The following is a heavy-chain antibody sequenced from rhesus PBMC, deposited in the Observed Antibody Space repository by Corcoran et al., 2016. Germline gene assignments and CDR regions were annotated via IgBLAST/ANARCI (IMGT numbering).Heavy chain of an antibody. CDR3: ARAYEDDYGYYYTGTFDC. Sequence: QVQLQESGPGLVKPSETLSLTCAVSGYSISSNYWSWIRQPPGKGLEWIGYIYSSSGSTYYNPSLKSRVTSSTDTSKDHFTLKLSSVTAADTAVYYCARAYEDDYGYYYTGTFDCWGQGVLVTVSS. CDR2: IYSSSGST. J-gene: IGHJ4*01. D-gene: IGHD3-9*01. V-gene: IGHV4-147*01. CDR1: GYSISSNY.